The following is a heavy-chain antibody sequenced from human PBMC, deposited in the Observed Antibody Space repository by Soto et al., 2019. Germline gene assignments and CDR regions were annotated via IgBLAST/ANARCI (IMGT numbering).Heavy chain of an antibody. D-gene: IGHD2-15*01. J-gene: IGHJ5*02. CDR3: ATNAVGTPNWFDP. V-gene: IGHV3-30-3*01. CDR2: ISYDGSNK. CDR1: GFTFSSYA. Sequence: QVQLVESGGGVVQPGRSLRLSCAASGFTFSSYAMHWVRQAPGKGLEWVAVISYDGSNKYYADSVKGRFTISRDNSKNTLYLQMNSLRAEDTAVYYCATNAVGTPNWFDPWGRRTLVTVSS.